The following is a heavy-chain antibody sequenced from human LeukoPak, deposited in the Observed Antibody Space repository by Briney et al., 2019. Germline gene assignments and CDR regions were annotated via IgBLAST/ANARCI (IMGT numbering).Heavy chain of an antibody. CDR3: ARVGRGVIITYDY. J-gene: IGHJ4*02. D-gene: IGHD3-10*01. CDR1: GYTFTGFY. Sequence: ASVKVSCKASGYTFTGFYMHWVRQAPGRGLAWMGWINPNSGGTNYAQKFQGRVTMTRDTSISTAYRELSRLRSDDTAVYYCARVGRGVIITYDYWGQGTLVTVSS. CDR2: INPNSGGT. V-gene: IGHV1-2*02.